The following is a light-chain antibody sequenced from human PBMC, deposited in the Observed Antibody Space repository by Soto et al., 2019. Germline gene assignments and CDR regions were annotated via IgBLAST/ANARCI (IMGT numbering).Light chain of an antibody. CDR1: GSDVGGYDY. CDR3: TSYAGNNNVL. V-gene: IGLV2-8*01. Sequence: QSALTQPPSASGSPGQSVTISCTGTGSDVGGYDYVSWYQQHPGKAPKLIIYEVSKRPSGVPDRLSGSKSGNTASLTVSGLQAEDEADYYCTSYAGNNNVLFGGGTKLTVL. CDR2: EVS. J-gene: IGLJ2*01.